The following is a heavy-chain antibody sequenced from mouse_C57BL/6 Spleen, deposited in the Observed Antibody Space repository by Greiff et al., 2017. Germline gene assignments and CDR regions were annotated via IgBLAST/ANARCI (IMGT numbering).Heavy chain of an antibody. CDR2: IYPGDGDT. V-gene: IGHV1-80*01. Sequence: VQVVESGAELVKPGASVKISCKASGYAFSSYWMNWVKQRPGKGLEWIGQIYPGDGDTNYNGKFKGKATLTADKSSSTAYMQLSSLTSEDSAVYFCARSREWLPFAYWGQGTLVTVSA. CDR1: GYAFSSYW. CDR3: ARSREWLPFAY. D-gene: IGHD2-2*01. J-gene: IGHJ3*01.